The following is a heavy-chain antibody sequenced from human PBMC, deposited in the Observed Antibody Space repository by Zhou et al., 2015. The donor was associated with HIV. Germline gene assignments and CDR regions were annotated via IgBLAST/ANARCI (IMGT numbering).Heavy chain of an antibody. Sequence: QVQLVQSGAEVKKPGASVKVSCKASGYTFTGYYMHWVRQAPGQGLEWMGWINPSGGSTSYAQKFQGRVTMTRDTSTSTVYMELSSLRSEDTAVYYCARGGLGDYEGYWGQGTLVTVSS. V-gene: IGHV1-46*01. J-gene: IGHJ4*02. CDR2: INPSGGST. CDR3: ARGGLGDYEGY. D-gene: IGHD4-17*01. CDR1: GYTFTGYY.